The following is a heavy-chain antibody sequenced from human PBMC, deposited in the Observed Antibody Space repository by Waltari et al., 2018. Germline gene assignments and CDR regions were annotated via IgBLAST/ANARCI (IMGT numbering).Heavy chain of an antibody. Sequence: VQLVESGGGVVQPGRSLRLSCAASGFTFDDYTMHWVRQAPGKGLEWVSLISWDGGSTYYADSVKGRFTISRDNSKNSLYLQMNSLRTEDTALYYCAKAGYSSSSGAFDYWGQGTLVTVSS. D-gene: IGHD6-6*01. CDR1: GFTFDDYT. J-gene: IGHJ4*02. V-gene: IGHV3-43*01. CDR3: AKAGYSSSSGAFDY. CDR2: ISWDGGST.